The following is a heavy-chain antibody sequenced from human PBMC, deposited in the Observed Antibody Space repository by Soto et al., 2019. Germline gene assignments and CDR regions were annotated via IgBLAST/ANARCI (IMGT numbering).Heavy chain of an antibody. D-gene: IGHD3-10*01. Sequence: QVQLVQSGAEVKKPGSSVKVSCKASGGTFSSYAISWVRQAPGQGLEWMGGIIPIFGTANYAQKFQGRVTITADESTSTAYVDRSSLRSEDTAVYYCARVGRWLHFDYWGQGTLVTVSS. J-gene: IGHJ4*02. V-gene: IGHV1-69*01. CDR2: IIPIFGTA. CDR1: GGTFSSYA. CDR3: ARVGRWLHFDY.